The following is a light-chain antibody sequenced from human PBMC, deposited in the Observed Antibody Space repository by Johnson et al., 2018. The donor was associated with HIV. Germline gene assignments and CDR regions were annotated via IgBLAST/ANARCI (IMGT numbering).Light chain of an antibody. CDR3: GTWDSSLRVGF. CDR2: DNN. V-gene: IGLV1-51*01. Sequence: QSVLTQPPSVSAAPGQKVTISCSGSSSNIGNNYISWYQPLPGTAPKLLIYDNNKRPSGIPDRFSGSKSGTSATLGITGLQTGDEADYYCGTWDSSLRVGFFGTGTKVTGL. J-gene: IGLJ1*01. CDR1: SSNIGNNY.